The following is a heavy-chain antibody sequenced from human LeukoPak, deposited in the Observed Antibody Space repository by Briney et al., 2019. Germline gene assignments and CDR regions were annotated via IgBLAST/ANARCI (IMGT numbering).Heavy chain of an antibody. CDR2: IYPGDSDT. CDR1: GYSFTNYW. CDR3: ARQGGIFGSPDWYFDY. D-gene: IGHD3-10*01. V-gene: IGHV5-51*01. J-gene: IGHJ4*02. Sequence: GESLKISCKGSGYSFTNYWVAWVRPMAGQGLEWMGIIYPGDSDTRYSPSFEGQVTISADKIIRTAYLQWSSLKASDTAMYYCARQGGIFGSPDWYFDYWGQGTLVTVSS.